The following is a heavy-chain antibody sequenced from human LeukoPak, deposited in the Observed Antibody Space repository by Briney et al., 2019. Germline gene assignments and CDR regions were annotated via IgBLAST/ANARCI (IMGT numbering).Heavy chain of an antibody. CDR2: IKSKTDGGTT. Sequence: GGSLRLSCAASGFTFTNVWMKWVRQAPGKGLEWVGHIKSKTDGGTTDYAAPVKGRFTISRDDSKNTLYLQMNSLKTEDTAVYYCATESFRKTGIDYWGQGTQVTVSS. V-gene: IGHV3-15*01. CDR3: ATESFRKTGIDY. D-gene: IGHD7-27*01. CDR1: GFTFTNVW. J-gene: IGHJ4*02.